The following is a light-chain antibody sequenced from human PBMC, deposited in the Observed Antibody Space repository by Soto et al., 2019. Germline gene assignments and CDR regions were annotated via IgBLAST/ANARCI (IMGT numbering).Light chain of an antibody. CDR3: QQYTGPPTT. J-gene: IGKJ5*01. CDR2: GAS. V-gene: IGKV3D-15*01. CDR1: QSVSIL. Sequence: EIMMSLSLATLSVYPGGRATLSCRASQSVSILLAWYQQKPGQAPRLLIYGASTRAAGIPDRFSGSGSGTDFTLTITRLEPEDSAVYFCQQYTGPPTTFGQRTLPEVK.